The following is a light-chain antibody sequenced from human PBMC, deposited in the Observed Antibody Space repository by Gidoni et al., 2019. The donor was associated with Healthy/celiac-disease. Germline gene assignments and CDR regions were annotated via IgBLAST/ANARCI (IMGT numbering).Light chain of an antibody. CDR2: GAS. V-gene: IGKV3-20*01. Sequence: VLTPSPGTLSLSPGEIATLSCRASQSVSSSYLAWYQQKPGQATRLLIYGASSRATGSPDRLSGSGSGTDINLTISRLEPEDVEVYYCQQYGSSRGITFGQGTRLEIK. J-gene: IGKJ5*01. CDR3: QQYGSSRGIT. CDR1: QSVSSSY.